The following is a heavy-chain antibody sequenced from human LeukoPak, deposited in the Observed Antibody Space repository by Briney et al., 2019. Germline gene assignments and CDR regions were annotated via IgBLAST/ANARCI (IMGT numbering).Heavy chain of an antibody. CDR1: GGSISSSSYY. CDR2: IYYSGST. CDR3: ARRGYCSSTSCYEYWFDP. J-gene: IGHJ5*02. D-gene: IGHD2-2*01. Sequence: PSETLSLTCTVSGGSISSSSYYWGWIRQPPGKGLEWIGIIYYSGSTYYNPSLKSRLTISVDTSKNQFFLKLSSVTATDTAVYYCARRGYCSSTSCYEYWFDPWGQGTLVTVSP. V-gene: IGHV4-39*01.